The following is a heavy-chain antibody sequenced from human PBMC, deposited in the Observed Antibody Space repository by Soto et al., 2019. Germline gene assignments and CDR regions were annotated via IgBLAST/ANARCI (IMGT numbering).Heavy chain of an antibody. CDR2: IYHSGST. CDR3: ARADPTGTAPDY. D-gene: IGHD1-1*01. CDR1: GGSISSGGYS. V-gene: IGHV4-30-2*01. Sequence: TLSLTCAVSGGSISSGGYSWSWIRQPPGKGLEWIGYIYHSGSTYYNPSLKSRVTISVDRSKNQFSLKLSSVTAADTAVYYCARADPTGTAPDYWGQGTLVTVSS. J-gene: IGHJ4*02.